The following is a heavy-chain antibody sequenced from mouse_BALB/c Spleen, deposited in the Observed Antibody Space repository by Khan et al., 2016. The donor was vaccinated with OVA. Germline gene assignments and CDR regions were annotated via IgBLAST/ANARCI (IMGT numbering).Heavy chain of an antibody. CDR3: ARSGTGSFLY. J-gene: IGHJ3*01. CDR2: IYPGIGNT. V-gene: IGHV1-77*01. D-gene: IGHD4-1*01. Sequence: QVQLQQSGAELARPGASVKLSCKASGYTFTDYYINWVRQRTGQGLEWIGDIYPGIGNTYYNEKFKGKATLTAGKSSSTAYMPLISLPSEYSAVYFCARSGTGSFLYWGQGTLVTVSA. CDR1: GYTFTDYY.